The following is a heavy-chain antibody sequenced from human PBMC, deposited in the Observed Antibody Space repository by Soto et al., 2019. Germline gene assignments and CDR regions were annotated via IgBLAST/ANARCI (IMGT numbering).Heavy chain of an antibody. CDR2: VSHDGRNT. D-gene: IGHD6-19*01. CDR1: GFTFSDYA. J-gene: IGHJ4*02. Sequence: VQLVESGGGVVQPGRSLRLSCAASGFTFSDYAMHWVRQAPGKGLEWVAVVSHDGRNTHYADSVKGRFTISRDSSQKTGSLEMTSLRAEDPAVYYWAKGGRQWLVTSDFNYWGQGALVTVSS. V-gene: IGHV3-30*18. CDR3: AKGGRQWLVTSDFNY.